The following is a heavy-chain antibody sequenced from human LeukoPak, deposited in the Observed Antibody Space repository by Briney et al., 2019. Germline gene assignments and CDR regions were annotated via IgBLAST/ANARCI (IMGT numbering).Heavy chain of an antibody. J-gene: IGHJ4*02. Sequence: GGSLRLSCAASGFTFSTFGMHWVRQAPGKGLEWVAVIAYDGSNIYYADSVKGRFTISRDNSKNTLYLQMNSLRAEDTALYYCAKPSRNVAARQSHFDYWGQGTLVTVSS. CDR3: AKPSRNVAARQSHFDY. D-gene: IGHD6-6*01. CDR1: GFTFSTFG. V-gene: IGHV3-30*18. CDR2: IAYDGSNI.